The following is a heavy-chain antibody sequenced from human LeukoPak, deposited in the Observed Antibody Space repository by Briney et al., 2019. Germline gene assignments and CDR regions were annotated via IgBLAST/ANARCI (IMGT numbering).Heavy chain of an antibody. CDR3: ACGHGDYEPDY. CDR2: IIPILGIA. Sequence: GASVKVSCKASGGTFSSYAISWVRQAPGQGLEWMGRIIPILGIANYAQKFQGRVTITADKSTSTAYMELSSLRSEDTAVYYCACGHGDYEPDYWGQGTLVTVSS. CDR1: GGTFSSYA. V-gene: IGHV1-69*04. J-gene: IGHJ4*02. D-gene: IGHD4-17*01.